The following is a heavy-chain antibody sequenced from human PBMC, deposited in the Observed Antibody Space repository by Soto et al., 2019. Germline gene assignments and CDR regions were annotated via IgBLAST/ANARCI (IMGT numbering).Heavy chain of an antibody. CDR1: GFTFTSSA. CDR3: AAADGSGSRFYYYYYGMDV. V-gene: IGHV1-58*01. Sequence: SVKVSCKASGFTFTSSAVQWVRQARGQRLEWIGWIVVGSGNTNYAQKFQERVTITRDMSTSTAYMELSSLRSEDTAVYYCAAADGSGSRFYYYYYGMDVWGQGTTGKVS. D-gene: IGHD3-10*01. CDR2: IVVGSGNT. J-gene: IGHJ6*02.